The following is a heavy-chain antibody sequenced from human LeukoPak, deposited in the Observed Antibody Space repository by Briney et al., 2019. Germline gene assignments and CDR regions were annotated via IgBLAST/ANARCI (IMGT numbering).Heavy chain of an antibody. D-gene: IGHD3-16*01. CDR1: GFTFSSYG. V-gene: IGHV3-33*01. CDR2: IWYDGSNK. Sequence: GRSLRLSCAASGFTFSSYGMHWVRQAPGKGLEGVTVIWYDGSNKYYADSVKGRFTISRDNSKNTLYLQLNSLRADDTAVYYCARSRFGGHWFDPWGQGTLVTVSS. J-gene: IGHJ5*02. CDR3: ARSRFGGHWFDP.